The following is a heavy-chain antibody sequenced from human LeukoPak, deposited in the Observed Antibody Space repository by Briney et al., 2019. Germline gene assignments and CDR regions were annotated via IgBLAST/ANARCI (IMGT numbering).Heavy chain of an antibody. CDR2: ISGSGGST. CDR3: AKAGGGSGVYFDY. CDR1: GFTFNNYA. J-gene: IGHJ4*02. D-gene: IGHD3-10*01. Sequence: GRSLRLSCAASGFTFNNYAMHSVRQAPGKGLEWVSAISGSGGSTYYADSVKGRFTISRDNSKNTLYLQMNSLRAEDTAVYYCAKAGGGSGVYFDYWGQGTLVTVSS. V-gene: IGHV3-23*01.